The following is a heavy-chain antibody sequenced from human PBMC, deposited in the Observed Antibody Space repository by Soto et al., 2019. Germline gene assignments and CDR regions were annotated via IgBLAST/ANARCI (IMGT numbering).Heavy chain of an antibody. CDR2: ISAYNGNT. J-gene: IGHJ4*02. CDR3: ARGSSPVDFDY. V-gene: IGHV1-18*01. D-gene: IGHD6-13*01. CDR1: GYTFTSYD. Sequence: GASVKVSCTASGYTFTSYDISWVRQAPGQGLEWMGWISAYNGNTNYAQRLQGRVTMTTEASTTTAYMELRSLRSDDTAVYYCARGSSPVDFDYWGQGTLVTVSS.